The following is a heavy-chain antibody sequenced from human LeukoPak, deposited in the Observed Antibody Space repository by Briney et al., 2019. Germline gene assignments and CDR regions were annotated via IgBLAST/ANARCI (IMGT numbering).Heavy chain of an antibody. CDR3: AKLSSPHYFDY. J-gene: IGHJ4*02. Sequence: PGGSLRLSCAASGFTFSSYAMSWVRQAPGKGLEWVSGISGSGGSTDYADSVKGRFTLSRDNSKNTLYLQMNSLRAEDTAVYYCAKLSSPHYFDYWGQGTLVTVSS. CDR1: GFTFSSYA. V-gene: IGHV3-23*01. CDR2: ISGSGGST.